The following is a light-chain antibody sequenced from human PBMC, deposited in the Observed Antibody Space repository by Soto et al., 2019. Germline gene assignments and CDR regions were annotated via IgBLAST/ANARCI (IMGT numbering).Light chain of an antibody. CDR1: SSDVGGYIY. CDR3: SSYTTSSSYV. J-gene: IGLJ1*01. V-gene: IGLV2-14*01. Sequence: TQPASVSGSPGQSITISCTGTSSDVGGYIYVSWYQQHPGKAPKLMIYDVTSRPSGVSYRFSGSKPGNTASLTISGLQAEDEADYYCSSYTTSSSYVFGTGTKVTVL. CDR2: DVT.